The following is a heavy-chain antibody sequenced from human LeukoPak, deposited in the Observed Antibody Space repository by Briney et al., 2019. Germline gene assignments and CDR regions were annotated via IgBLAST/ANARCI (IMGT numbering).Heavy chain of an antibody. J-gene: IGHJ6*04. V-gene: IGHV3-48*03. Sequence: GGSLRLSCAAFGFTLSSYEMNWVRQAPGKGLEWVSYISSSGISIYYADSVKGRFTISRDNAKNSLYLQMNSLRAEDTAVYYCAELGITMIGGVWGKGTTVTISS. CDR2: ISSSGISI. D-gene: IGHD3-10*02. CDR3: AELGITMIGGV. CDR1: GFTLSSYE.